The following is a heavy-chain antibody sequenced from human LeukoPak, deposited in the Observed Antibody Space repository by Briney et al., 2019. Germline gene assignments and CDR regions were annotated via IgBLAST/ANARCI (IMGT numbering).Heavy chain of an antibody. CDR3: AKAPTPVIVATIGFDY. J-gene: IGHJ4*02. Sequence: GGSLRLSCAASGFTFSSYWMSWVRQAPGKGLEWVANIKQDGSEKYYVDSVKGRFTISRDNAKNSLYLQMNSLRAEDTAVYYCAKAPTPVIVATIGFDYWGQGTLVTVSS. V-gene: IGHV3-7*03. CDR1: GFTFSSYW. CDR2: IKQDGSEK. D-gene: IGHD5-12*01.